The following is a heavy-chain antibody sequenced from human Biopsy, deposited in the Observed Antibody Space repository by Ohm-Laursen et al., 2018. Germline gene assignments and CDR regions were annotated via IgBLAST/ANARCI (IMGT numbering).Heavy chain of an antibody. CDR1: GFTFNVYS. D-gene: IGHD3-10*01. V-gene: IGHV3-21*01. Sequence: SLRLSCAASGFTFNVYSIVWVRQAPGKGLEWVSSITSRTSSTYYADSVKGRVTTSRDNANNSVSLQMNNLRVDDTAVYYCARWYGDLFYYYNGMDVWGQGTKVTVSS. J-gene: IGHJ6*02. CDR3: ARWYGDLFYYYNGMDV. CDR2: ITSRTSST.